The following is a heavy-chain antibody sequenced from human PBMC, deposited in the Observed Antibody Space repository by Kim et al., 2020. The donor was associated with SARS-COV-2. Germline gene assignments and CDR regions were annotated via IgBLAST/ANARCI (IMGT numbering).Heavy chain of an antibody. J-gene: IGHJ4*02. Sequence: VKGRFTISRDNSKNTLYLTMNSLRAEDTAVYYCAKGIGRIAVAGTAYFDYWGQGTLVTVSS. CDR3: AKGIGRIAVAGTAYFDY. D-gene: IGHD6-19*01. V-gene: IGHV3-23*01.